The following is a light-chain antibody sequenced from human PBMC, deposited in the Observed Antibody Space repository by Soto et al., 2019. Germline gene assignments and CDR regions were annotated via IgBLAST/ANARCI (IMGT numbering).Light chain of an antibody. CDR1: QSVSSSY. J-gene: IGKJ1*01. Sequence: EIVLTQSPATLSLSPGERATLSCRASQSVSSSYLAWYQQQPGQAPRLLIYGSTSRATGIPNSFSGSGSGTDFTLTSSRLEPEYFAVYYCQQYGSSPPWTFGQGTKVEIK. CDR2: GST. V-gene: IGKV3-20*01. CDR3: QQYGSSPPWT.